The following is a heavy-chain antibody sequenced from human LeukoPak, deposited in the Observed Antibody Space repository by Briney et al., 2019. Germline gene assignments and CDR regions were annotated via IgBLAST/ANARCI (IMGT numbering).Heavy chain of an antibody. Sequence: GGSLRLSCAASGFTFDDYTMHWVRQAPGKGLEWVSLISWDGGSTYYADSVKGRFTISRDNSKNSLYLQMNSLRTEDTALYYCAQHCSSTSCFGDWGQETLVTVSS. CDR1: GFTFDDYT. J-gene: IGHJ4*02. CDR2: ISWDGGST. CDR3: AQHCSSTSCFGD. V-gene: IGHV3-43*01. D-gene: IGHD2-2*01.